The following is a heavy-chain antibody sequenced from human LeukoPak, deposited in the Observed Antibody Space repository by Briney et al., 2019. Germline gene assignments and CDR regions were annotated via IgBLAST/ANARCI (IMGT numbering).Heavy chain of an antibody. V-gene: IGHV4-34*01. CDR2: IKDGGIT. J-gene: IGHJ4*02. CDR3: VRGFTGVVGDY. Sequence: SETLSLTCAVYSGSLSGYFWSWIRQPPGKGLEWIGEIKDGGITNYNPSLKSRVTISSDTSKNQLSLRLTSATAADAAIYYCVRGFTGVVGDYWGQGTLVTVSS. D-gene: IGHD3-10*01. CDR1: SGSLSGYF.